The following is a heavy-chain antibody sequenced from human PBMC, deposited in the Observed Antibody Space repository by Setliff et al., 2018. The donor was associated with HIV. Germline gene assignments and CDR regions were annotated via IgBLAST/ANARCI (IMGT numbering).Heavy chain of an antibody. D-gene: IGHD3-10*01. CDR1: GDSMRDYY. CDR2: IFPSGTT. J-gene: IGHJ5*02. CDR3: ARDRSNYGSGSSAYNWFDP. Sequence: SETLSLTCTVSGDSMRDYYWSWLRQPAGKGLEWIGRIFPSGTTDYNPPLKSRVTMSIDTSKDQFSLNLKSVTAADTAAYFCARDRSNYGSGSSAYNWFDPWGQGNQVTVSS. V-gene: IGHV4-4*07.